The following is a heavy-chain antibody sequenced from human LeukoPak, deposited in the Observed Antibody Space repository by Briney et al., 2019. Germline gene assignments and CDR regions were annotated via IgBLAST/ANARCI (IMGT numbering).Heavy chain of an antibody. CDR1: GFTFSSYA. D-gene: IGHD3-10*01. Sequence: PGGSLRLSCAASGFTFSSYAMHWVRQAPGKGLEWVAVISYDGSNKYYADSVKGRFTISRDNSKNTLYLQMNSLRAEDTAVYYCARARITMVRGVAAAFDIWGQGTMVTVSS. CDR3: ARARITMVRGVAAAFDI. V-gene: IGHV3-30-3*01. J-gene: IGHJ3*02. CDR2: ISYDGSNK.